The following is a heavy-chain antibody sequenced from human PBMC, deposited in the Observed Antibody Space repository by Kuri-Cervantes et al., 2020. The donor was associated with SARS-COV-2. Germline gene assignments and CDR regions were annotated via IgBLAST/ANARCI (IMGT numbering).Heavy chain of an antibody. V-gene: IGHV3-30*14. D-gene: IGHD2-8*01. Sequence: GGSLRLSCAASGFTFSSYAMHWVRQAPGKGLEWVAVISYDGSNKYYADSVKGRFTISRDNSKNTLYLQMNSLRAEDTAVYYCARDRSGRTNASLRLDYFDYWGQGTLVTVSS. CDR3: ARDRSGRTNASLRLDYFDY. CDR2: ISYDGSNK. J-gene: IGHJ4*02. CDR1: GFTFSSYA.